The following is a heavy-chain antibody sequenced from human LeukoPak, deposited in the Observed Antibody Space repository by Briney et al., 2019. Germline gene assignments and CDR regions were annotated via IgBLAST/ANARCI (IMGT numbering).Heavy chain of an antibody. J-gene: IGHJ4*02. D-gene: IGHD6-13*01. CDR3: ASSLPRYSSSWFLFNY. CDR2: ISYDGSNK. V-gene: IGHV3-30*03. CDR1: GFTFSSYG. Sequence: GGSLRLSCAASGFTFSSYGMHWVRQAPGKGLEWVAVISYDGSNKYYADSVKGRFTISRDNSKNTLYLPMNSLRAEDTAVYYCASSLPRYSSSWFLFNYWGQGTLVTVSS.